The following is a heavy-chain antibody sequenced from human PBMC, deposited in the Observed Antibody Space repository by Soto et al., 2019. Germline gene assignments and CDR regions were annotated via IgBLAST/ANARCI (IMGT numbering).Heavy chain of an antibody. V-gene: IGHV4-34*01. J-gene: IGHJ6*03. CDR2: INHSGST. Sequence: SETLSLTCAVYGGSFSGYYWSWIRQPPGKGLEWIGEINHSGSTNYNPSLKSRVTISVDTSKNQFSLKLSSVTAADTAVYYCARGNRGSRSSSSYYYYMDVWGKGTTVTVSS. CDR3: ARGNRGSRSSSSYYYYMDV. D-gene: IGHD6-6*01. CDR1: GGSFSGYY.